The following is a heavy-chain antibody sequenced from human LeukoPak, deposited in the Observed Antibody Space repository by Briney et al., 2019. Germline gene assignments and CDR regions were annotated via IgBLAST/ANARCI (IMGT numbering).Heavy chain of an antibody. Sequence: SETLSLTCTVSGGSISSGGYYWSWIRQHPGKGLEWIGYIYYSGSTYYNPSLKSRVTISVDTSKNQFSLKPSSVTAADTAVYYCARERAHILTGYDWFDPWGQGTLVTVSS. CDR2: IYYSGST. CDR1: GGSISSGGYY. D-gene: IGHD3-9*01. V-gene: IGHV4-31*03. CDR3: ARERAHILTGYDWFDP. J-gene: IGHJ5*02.